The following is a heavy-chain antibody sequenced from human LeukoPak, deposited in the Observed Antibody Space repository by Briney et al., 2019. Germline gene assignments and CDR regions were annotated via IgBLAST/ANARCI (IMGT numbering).Heavy chain of an antibody. J-gene: IGHJ4*02. D-gene: IGHD6-13*01. V-gene: IGHV3-23*01. CDR3: TRAAPYGTSWYGKNDY. CDR2: FARGST. CDR1: GFTLSSYP. Sequence: GGSLRLSCAASGFTLSSYPMNWVRQAPGKGLEWVSTFARGSTYYADTVQGRFTISRDSSKNTLYLQMNSLRADDTALYFCTRAAPYGTSWYGKNDYWGQGTLVAVSS.